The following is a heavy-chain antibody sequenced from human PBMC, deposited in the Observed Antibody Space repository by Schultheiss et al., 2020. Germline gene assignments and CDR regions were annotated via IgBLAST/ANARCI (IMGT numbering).Heavy chain of an antibody. V-gene: IGHV1-18*01. J-gene: IGHJ4*02. Sequence: GESLKISCKASGYTFTSYGISWVRQAPGQGLEWMGWISAYNGNTNYAQKFQGRVTITADKSTSTVYMELSSLRSEDTAVYYCARGGSGWYTGYFDYWGQGTLVTVSS. CDR3: ARGGSGWYTGYFDY. D-gene: IGHD6-19*01. CDR2: ISAYNGNT. CDR1: GYTFTSYG.